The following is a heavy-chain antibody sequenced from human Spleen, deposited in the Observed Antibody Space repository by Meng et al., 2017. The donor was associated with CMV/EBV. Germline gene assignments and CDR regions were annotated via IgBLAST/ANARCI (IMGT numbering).Heavy chain of an antibody. V-gene: IGHV1-2*02. CDR3: ARALVVGRKMAQGPPNTGVVY. D-gene: IGHD3-22*01. CDR2: INPESGAA. CDR1: YY. Sequence: YYMHGVRQAPRQGLEWMEWINPESGAANYALKFQRRVPVTRDTSISTDYMELNRLRSDETAVYYCARALVVGRKMAQGPPNTGVVYWGQGTLVTVSS. J-gene: IGHJ4*02.